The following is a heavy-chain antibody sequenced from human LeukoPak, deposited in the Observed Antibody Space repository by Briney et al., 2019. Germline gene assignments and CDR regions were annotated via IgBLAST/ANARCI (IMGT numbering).Heavy chain of an antibody. V-gene: IGHV3-9*01. Sequence: PGGSLRPSCAASGFTFDDYAMHWVRQAPGKGLEWVSGISWNSGSIGYADSVKGRFTISRDNAKNSLYLQMNSLRAEDTALYYCAKDTYSSSLTGFDYWGQGTLVTVSS. CDR3: AKDTYSSSLTGFDY. CDR1: GFTFDDYA. D-gene: IGHD6-6*01. J-gene: IGHJ4*02. CDR2: ISWNSGSI.